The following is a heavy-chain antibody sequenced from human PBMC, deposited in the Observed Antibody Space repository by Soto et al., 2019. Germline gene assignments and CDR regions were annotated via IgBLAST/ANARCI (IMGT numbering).Heavy chain of an antibody. D-gene: IGHD1-26*01. Sequence: QVQLVQSGAEVKKPGSSVKVSCKTSGGTFSTYSIVWVRQAPGEGLEWMGGIIPIFGTANYAQKFQDRVTTTADKSTNTAFMALSSLKSEDTAMYYCASSSGNNYGVGTNYYFDYWGQGTLVTVSS. CDR1: GGTFSTYS. CDR3: ASSSGNNYGVGTNYYFDY. CDR2: IIPIFGTA. V-gene: IGHV1-69*06. J-gene: IGHJ4*02.